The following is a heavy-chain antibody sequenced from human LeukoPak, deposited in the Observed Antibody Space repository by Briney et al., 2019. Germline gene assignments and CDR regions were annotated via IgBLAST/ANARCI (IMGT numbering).Heavy chain of an antibody. J-gene: IGHJ4*02. Sequence: ASVKVSCKASGYTFTAYYLHWVRQAPGQGLEWMGWINPNSGGTNYAQKFQGRVTMTRDTSISTAYMELSRLRSDDTAVYYCARDLFFLEWSYYFDYWGQGTLVTVSS. D-gene: IGHD3-3*01. V-gene: IGHV1-2*02. CDR3: ARDLFFLEWSYYFDY. CDR2: INPNSGGT. CDR1: GYTFTAYY.